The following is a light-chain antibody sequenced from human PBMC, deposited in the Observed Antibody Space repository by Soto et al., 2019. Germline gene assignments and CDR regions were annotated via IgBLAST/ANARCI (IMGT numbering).Light chain of an antibody. CDR1: SSDVGSYNL. J-gene: IGLJ2*01. Sequence: QSVLTQPASVSGSPGQSITISCTGTSSDVGSYNLVSWYQQHPGKAPKLMIYEGSKRPSGVSNRFSGSKSGNTASLTISGLQAEDEPDYYCCSYAVGGTFVFGGGTKLTVL. CDR3: CSYAVGGTFV. V-gene: IGLV2-23*03. CDR2: EGS.